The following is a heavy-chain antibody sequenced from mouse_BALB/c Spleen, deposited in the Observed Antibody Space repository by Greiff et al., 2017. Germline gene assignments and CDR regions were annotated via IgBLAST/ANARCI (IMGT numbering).Heavy chain of an antibody. CDR3: ARPYYYGSSPYWYFDV. D-gene: IGHD1-1*01. J-gene: IGHJ1*01. CDR1: GFNIKDTY. V-gene: IGHV14-3*02. Sequence: VHVKQSGAELVKPGASVKLSCTASGFNIKDTYMHWVKQRPEQGLEWIGRIDPANGNTKYDPKFQGKATITADTSSNTAYLQLSSLTSEDTAVYYCARPYYYGSSPYWYFDVWGAGTTVTVSS. CDR2: IDPANGNT.